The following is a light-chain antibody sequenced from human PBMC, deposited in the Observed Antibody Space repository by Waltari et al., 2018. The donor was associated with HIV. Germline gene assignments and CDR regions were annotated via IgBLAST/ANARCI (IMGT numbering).Light chain of an antibody. J-gene: IGLJ3*02. CDR1: SNNVGGYNY. V-gene: IGLV2-8*01. CDR3: SSYAGSNNLV. CDR2: EVS. Sequence: QSALTQPPSASGSPGQSVTISCPGTSNNVGGYNYVSWYQQHPGKAPKLMIYEVSKRPSGVPDRFSGSKSGNTASLTVSRLQAEDEADYYCSSYAGSNNLVFGGGTKLTVL.